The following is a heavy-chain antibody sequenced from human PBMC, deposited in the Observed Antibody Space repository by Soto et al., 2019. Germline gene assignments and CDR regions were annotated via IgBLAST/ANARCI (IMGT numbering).Heavy chain of an antibody. Sequence: GGSLRLSCAASGFTVSNNYMSWVRQAPGKGLEWVSVIYSGGSTYYADSVKGRFTISRDNSKNTLYLQMDSLRAEDTAVYYCVGYSLVNWQRTDYWGPGTVVTVSS. J-gene: IGHJ4*02. CDR1: GFTVSNNY. V-gene: IGHV3-66*01. D-gene: IGHD3-16*01. CDR2: IYSGGST. CDR3: VGYSLVNWQRTDY.